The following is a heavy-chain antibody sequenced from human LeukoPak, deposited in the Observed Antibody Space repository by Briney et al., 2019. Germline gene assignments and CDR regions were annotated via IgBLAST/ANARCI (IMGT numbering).Heavy chain of an antibody. J-gene: IGHJ4*02. D-gene: IGHD6-13*01. V-gene: IGHV1-2*02. CDR3: ARGGYSSSLYDY. Sequence: ASVRVSCKTSGYTFTAYCMHWVRQAPGQGLEWMGWINPINPNSDDIHYAQKFRGRVTMTRDTSISTAYVELSSLRADDTAVYYCARGGYSSSLYDYWGQGTLVTVSS. CDR1: GYTFTAYC. CDR2: INPINPNSDDI.